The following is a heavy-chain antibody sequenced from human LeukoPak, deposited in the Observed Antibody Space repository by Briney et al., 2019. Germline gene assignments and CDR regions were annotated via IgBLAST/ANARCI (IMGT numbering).Heavy chain of an antibody. V-gene: IGHV3-74*01. CDR2: IKGDGIST. CDR3: AKDHYWSIDY. Sequence: GGSLRLSCAASGFDFSSNWMHWIRHAPGQGLVWVSRIKGDGISTNYADSVKGRFTISRDIAKNTLYLQMNSLRAEDTGVYYCAKDHYWSIDYWGRGTLVTVSS. J-gene: IGHJ4*02. D-gene: IGHD3-3*01. CDR1: GFDFSSNW.